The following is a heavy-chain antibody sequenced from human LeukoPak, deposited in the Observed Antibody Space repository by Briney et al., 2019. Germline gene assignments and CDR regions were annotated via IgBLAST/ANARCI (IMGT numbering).Heavy chain of an antibody. Sequence: SVKVSCKVSGGTFSSYAISWVRQAPGQGLEWMGWIIPFFGKANYAQKFQGRVTMTRDTSTSTAYMELSSLRSEDTAVDCWARDADCSDCPFDDWGTGTPVTVSS. CDR3: ARDADCSDCPFDD. CDR1: GGTFSSYA. J-gene: IGHJ6*04. V-gene: IGHV1-69*05. CDR2: IIPFFGKA. D-gene: IGHD3-10*02.